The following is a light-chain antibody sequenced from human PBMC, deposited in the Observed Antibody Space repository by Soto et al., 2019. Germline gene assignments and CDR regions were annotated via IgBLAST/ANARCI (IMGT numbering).Light chain of an antibody. J-gene: IGKJ5*01. CDR1: QGVSSY. V-gene: IGKV3D-11*01. CDR2: DAS. Sequence: VTQSPAPLSLSPGESATLSCRASQGVSSYLAWYQQKPGQAPRLLIYDASNRATGIPARFSGSGPGTDFTLTISSLEPEDFAVYYCQQRSNWPPSTFGQGTRLDIK. CDR3: QQRSNWPPST.